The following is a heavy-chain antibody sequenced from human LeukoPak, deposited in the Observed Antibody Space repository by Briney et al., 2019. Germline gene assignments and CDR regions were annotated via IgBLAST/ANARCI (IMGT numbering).Heavy chain of an antibody. CDR3: ARAPVVVAATRGSLEFDP. CDR2: IYYSGST. CDR1: GGSISSYY. Sequence: SETLSLTCTVSGGSISSYYWSWIRQPPGKGLEWIGYIYYSGSTNYNPSLKSRVTISVDTSKNQFSLKLSSATAADTAVYYCARAPVVVAATRGSLEFDPWGQGTLVTVSS. D-gene: IGHD2-15*01. V-gene: IGHV4-59*01. J-gene: IGHJ5*02.